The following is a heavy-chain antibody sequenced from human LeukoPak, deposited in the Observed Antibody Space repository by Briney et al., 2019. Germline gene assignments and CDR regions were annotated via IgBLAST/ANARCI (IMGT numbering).Heavy chain of an antibody. J-gene: IGHJ4*02. D-gene: IGHD2-21*02. CDR3: ARGPYCGGDCYPSYFDY. CDR1: GFTFSSYA. V-gene: IGHV3-30*04. CDR2: ISYDGSNK. Sequence: GGSLRLSCAASGFTFSSYAMHWVRQAPGKGLEWVAVISYDGSNKYYADSVKGRFTISRDNSKNTLYLQMNSLRAEDTAVYYCARGPYCGGDCYPSYFDYWGRGTLVTVSS.